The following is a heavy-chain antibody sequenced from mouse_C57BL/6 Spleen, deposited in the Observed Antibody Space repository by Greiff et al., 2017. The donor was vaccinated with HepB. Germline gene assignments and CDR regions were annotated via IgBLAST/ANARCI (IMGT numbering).Heavy chain of an antibody. J-gene: IGHJ3*01. D-gene: IGHD1-1*01. CDR3: TTLFIKASY. Sequence: DVQLQESGAELVRPGASVKLSCTASGFNIKDDYMHWVKQRPEQGLEWIGWIDPENGDTEYASKFQGKATITADTSSNTAYLQLSSLTSEDTAVYYCTTLFIKASYWGQGTLVTVSA. V-gene: IGHV14-4*01. CDR2: IDPENGDT. CDR1: GFNIKDDY.